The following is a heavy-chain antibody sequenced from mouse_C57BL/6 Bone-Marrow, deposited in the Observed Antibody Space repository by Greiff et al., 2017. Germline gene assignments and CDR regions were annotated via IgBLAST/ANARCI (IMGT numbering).Heavy chain of an antibody. V-gene: IGHV1-81*01. Sequence: QVQLQQSGAELARPGASVKLSCKASGYTFTSYGISWVKQRTGQGLEWIGEIYPRSGNTYYNEKFKGKATLTADKSSSTAYMELSSLTSEDSAVYFCARSYDYDAGFAYWGQGTLVTVSA. J-gene: IGHJ3*01. CDR2: IYPRSGNT. D-gene: IGHD2-4*01. CDR3: ARSYDYDAGFAY. CDR1: GYTFTSYG.